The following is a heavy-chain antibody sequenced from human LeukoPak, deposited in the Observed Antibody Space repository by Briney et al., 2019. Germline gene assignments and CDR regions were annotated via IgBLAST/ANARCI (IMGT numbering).Heavy chain of an antibody. CDR2: ISYDGSNK. CDR1: GFTFSSYA. V-gene: IGHV3-30*04. J-gene: IGHJ4*02. CDR3: ARDFAMIVVVYYFDY. Sequence: GGSLRLSCAASGFTFSSYAMSWVRQAPGKGLEWVAVISYDGSNKYYADSVKGRFTISRDDSKNTLYLQMNSLRAEDTAVYYCARDFAMIVVVYYFDYWGQGTLVTVSS. D-gene: IGHD3-22*01.